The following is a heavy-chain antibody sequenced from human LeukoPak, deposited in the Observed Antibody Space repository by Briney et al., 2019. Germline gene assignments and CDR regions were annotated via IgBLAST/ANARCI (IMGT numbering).Heavy chain of an antibody. CDR3: AKNSGSGGWYYFDY. J-gene: IGHJ4*02. V-gene: IGHV3-23*01. D-gene: IGHD6-19*01. CDR2: ISGSGGST. Sequence: GGSLRLSCSASGFTFTSYAMHWVRQAPGRGLEWVSAISGSGGSTYYADSVKGRFTISRDNSKNTLYLQMNSLRAEDTALYYCAKNSGSGGWYYFDYWGQGTLVTVSS. CDR1: GFTFTSYA.